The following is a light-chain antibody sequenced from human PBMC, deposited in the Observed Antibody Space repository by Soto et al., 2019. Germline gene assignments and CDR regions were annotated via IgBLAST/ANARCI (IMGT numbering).Light chain of an antibody. V-gene: IGLV2-14*01. CDR3: ISYTGSSTSYV. CDR1: SSDVGSYDH. CDR2: AVS. Sequence: QSALTQPASVSGSPGQSITISCSGTSSDVGSYDHVAWYQQFPDKTPKLMIYAVSNRPSGVSNRFSGSKSGNTASLTISGLQAEDEADYYCISYTGSSTSYVFGTGTQLTVL. J-gene: IGLJ1*01.